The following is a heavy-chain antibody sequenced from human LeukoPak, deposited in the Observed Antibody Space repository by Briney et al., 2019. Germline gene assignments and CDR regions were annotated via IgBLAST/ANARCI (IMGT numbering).Heavy chain of an antibody. Sequence: GGSLRLSCAASGFTVSNNYMTWVRQAPGKGLEWVSLIYSAGSTYYADSVKGRFTISRDNSKNTLYLQMGSLRAEDMAVYYCARGGSSGSYPFDYWGQGTLVTVSS. CDR1: GFTVSNNY. D-gene: IGHD1-26*01. J-gene: IGHJ4*02. CDR2: IYSAGST. CDR3: ARGGSSGSYPFDY. V-gene: IGHV3-66*01.